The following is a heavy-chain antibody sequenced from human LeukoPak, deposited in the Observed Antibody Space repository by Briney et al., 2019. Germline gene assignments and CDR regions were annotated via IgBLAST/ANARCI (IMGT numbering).Heavy chain of an antibody. V-gene: IGHV1-18*01. CDR1: GYTFTSYG. CDR2: ISAYNGNT. D-gene: IGHD3-22*01. J-gene: IGHJ4*02. Sequence: VASVKVSCKASGYTFTSYGISWVRQAPGQGLEWMGWISAYNGNTNYAQKLQGRVTMTTDTSTSTAYMELRSLRSDDTAVYYCAKSLYYYDQDYWGQGTLVTVSS. CDR3: AKSLYYYDQDY.